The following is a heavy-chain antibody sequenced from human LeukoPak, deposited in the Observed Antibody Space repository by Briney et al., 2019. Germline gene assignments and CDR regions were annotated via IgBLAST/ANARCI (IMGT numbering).Heavy chain of an antibody. Sequence: PEGCLRLSCAAAGLTFTNAWMSWVRQAPGKGLEWVVRIISKTDGGTTDYAAPVKGRFTISRDDSKNTLYLHMNSLKTEDTAVYFCTISDAFAIWGQGTMVVVS. CDR1: GLTFTNAW. J-gene: IGHJ3*02. D-gene: IGHD2-15*01. V-gene: IGHV3-15*01. CDR2: IISKTDGGTT. CDR3: TISDAFAI.